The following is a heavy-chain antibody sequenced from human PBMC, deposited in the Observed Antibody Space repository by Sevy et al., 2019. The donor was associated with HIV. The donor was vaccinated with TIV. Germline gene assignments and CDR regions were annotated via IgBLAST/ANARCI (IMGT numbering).Heavy chain of an antibody. J-gene: IGHJ4*02. CDR2: IYWDDDK. CDR1: GFSLSTSGVG. CDR3: AHRRGGSYNY. Sequence: SCPTLVKPTQTLTLTCTFSGFSLSTSGVGVGWIRQPPGKALEWLALIYWDDDKRYSPSLKSRLTMPKDTSKNQVVLTMANMGPVETATYYCAHRRGGSYNYWGQGTLVTVSS. D-gene: IGHD1-26*01. V-gene: IGHV2-5*02.